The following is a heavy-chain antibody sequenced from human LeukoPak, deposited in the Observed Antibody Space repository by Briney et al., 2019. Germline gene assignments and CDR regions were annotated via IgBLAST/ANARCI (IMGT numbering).Heavy chain of an antibody. D-gene: IGHD1-26*01. CDR2: ISYDGSNK. V-gene: IGHV3-30*03. CDR1: GFTFSSYG. CDR3: ASLIVGAIKHDY. Sequence: PGGSLRLSCAASGFTFSSYGMHWVRQAPGKGLEWVAVISYDGSNKYYADSVKGRFTISRDNSKNTLYLQMNSLRAEDTAVYYCASLIVGAIKHDYWGQGTLVTVSS. J-gene: IGHJ4*02.